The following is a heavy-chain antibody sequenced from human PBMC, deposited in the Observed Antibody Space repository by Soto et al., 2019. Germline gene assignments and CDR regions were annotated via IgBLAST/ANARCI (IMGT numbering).Heavy chain of an antibody. J-gene: IGHJ4*02. CDR3: ARGQRINLKYSGSRGASGLDY. V-gene: IGHV4-4*02. CDR1: GGSISSSNW. CDR2: IYHSGST. Sequence: QVQLQESGPGLVKPSGTLSLTCAVSGGSISSSNWWSWVRQPPGKGLEWIGEIYHSGSTNYNPSLKSRVTISVDKSKNQFSLKLSSVTAADTAVYYCARGQRINLKYSGSRGASGLDYWGQGTLVTVSS. D-gene: IGHD1-26*01.